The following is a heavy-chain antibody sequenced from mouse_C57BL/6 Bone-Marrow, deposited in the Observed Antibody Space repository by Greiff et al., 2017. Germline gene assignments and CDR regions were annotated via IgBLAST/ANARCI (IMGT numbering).Heavy chain of an antibody. CDR1: GFTFSDYY. V-gene: IGHV5-16*01. CDR3: ARDGSLYWYFDV. J-gene: IGHJ1*03. Sequence: EVLLVASEGGLVQPGSSMKLSCTASGFTFSDYYMAWVRQVPEKGLEWVANINYDGSSTYYLDSLQSRFIISRDNAKNILYLHMSSLKSEDTATYYCARDGSLYWYFDVWGTGTTVTVSS. CDR2: INYDGSST. D-gene: IGHD4-1*01.